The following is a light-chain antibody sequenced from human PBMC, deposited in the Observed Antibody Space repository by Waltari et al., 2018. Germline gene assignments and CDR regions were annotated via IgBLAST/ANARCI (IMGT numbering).Light chain of an antibody. CDR1: SSDVGAYNY. CDR2: EVS. Sequence: QSALTQPASVSGSPGQSITISCTGTSSDVGAYNYVSWYQQYPGKAPKLMIYEVSHRPAGVCNRFAGSKSGNTASLTISGLQAEDEADYYCSSFTGSDTHVFGTGTKVTVL. J-gene: IGLJ1*01. CDR3: SSFTGSDTHV. V-gene: IGLV2-14*01.